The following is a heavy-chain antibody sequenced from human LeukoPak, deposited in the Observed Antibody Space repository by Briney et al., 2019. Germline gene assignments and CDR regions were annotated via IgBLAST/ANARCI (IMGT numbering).Heavy chain of an antibody. CDR1: GYTFTSYY. D-gene: IGHD6-13*01. CDR2: INPSGGST. CDR3: ARGDPEAAAAGTRGYFQH. Sequence: ASVKVSCKASGYTFTSYYMHWVRQAPGQGLEWMGIINPSGGSTSCAQKFQGRVTMTRDTSTSTVYMELSSLRSEDTAVYYCARGDPEAAAAGTRGYFQHWGQGTLVTVSS. J-gene: IGHJ1*01. V-gene: IGHV1-46*01.